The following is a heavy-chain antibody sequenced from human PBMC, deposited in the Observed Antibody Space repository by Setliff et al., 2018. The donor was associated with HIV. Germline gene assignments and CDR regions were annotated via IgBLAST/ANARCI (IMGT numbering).Heavy chain of an antibody. V-gene: IGHV3-7*03. J-gene: IGHJ6*03. CDR1: GFTFNIYY. CDR3: VKDASVSATNFYYFDV. CDR2: INQDESEQ. Sequence: PGGSLRLSCAASGFTFNIYYLSWVRQAPGKGLEWVGKINQDESEQFYVDSVRGRFTISRDNAKNSLYLQMNSLRAEDTAVYFCVKDASVSATNFYYFDVWGKGTTVTVSS. D-gene: IGHD2-15*01.